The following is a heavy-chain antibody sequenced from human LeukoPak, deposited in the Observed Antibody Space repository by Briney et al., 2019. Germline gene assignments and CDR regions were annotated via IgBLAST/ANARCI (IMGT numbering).Heavy chain of an antibody. CDR1: GGSISSGSYY. CDR2: IYTSGST. D-gene: IGHD2-2*02. CDR3: AREKRPEYCSSTSCYRKGDAFDI. J-gene: IGHJ3*02. V-gene: IGHV4-61*02. Sequence: SETLSLTCTVSGGSISSGSYYWSWIRQPAGKGLEWIGRIYTSGSTNYNPSLKSRVTISVDTSKNQFSLKLSSVTAADTAVYYCAREKRPEYCSSTSCYRKGDAFDIWGQGTMVTVSS.